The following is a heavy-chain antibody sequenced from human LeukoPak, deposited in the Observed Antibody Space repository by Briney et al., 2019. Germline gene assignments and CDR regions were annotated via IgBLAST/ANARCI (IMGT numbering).Heavy chain of an antibody. CDR2: ISSSGSTI. V-gene: IGHV3-48*03. Sequence: GGSLRLSCAASGFAFSSYEMNWVRQAPGKGLEWVSYISSSGSTIYYADSVKGRFTISRDDAKNSLYPQMNSLRAEDTAVYYCAELGIAMIGGVWGKGTTVTISS. D-gene: IGHD3-10*02. CDR1: GFAFSSYE. CDR3: AELGIAMIGGV. J-gene: IGHJ6*04.